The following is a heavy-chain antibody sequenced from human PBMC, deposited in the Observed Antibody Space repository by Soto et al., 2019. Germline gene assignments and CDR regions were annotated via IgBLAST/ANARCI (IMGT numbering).Heavy chain of an antibody. V-gene: IGHV3-30*18. CDR1: EFTFSSYG. D-gene: IGHD2-21*01. J-gene: IGHJ6*02. CDR3: AKDRRGEILFGVDF. CDR2: ISYDGSNR. Sequence: QVQLVESGGGLVQPGRSLRLSCVASEFTFSSYGMHWVRQAPGKGLEWVALISYDGSNRYYADFVKGRFTISRDSSKNTLYLQMISLITEDTAVYYCAKDRRGEILFGVDFWGQGTTVTVSS.